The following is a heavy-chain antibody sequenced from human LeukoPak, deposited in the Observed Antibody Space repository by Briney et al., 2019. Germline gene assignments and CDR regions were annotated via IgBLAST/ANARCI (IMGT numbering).Heavy chain of an antibody. CDR1: GGSISSYY. CDR3: ARVGTFRYYDFWSGQPPYYFDY. CDR2: IYYSGST. J-gene: IGHJ4*02. V-gene: IGHV4-59*01. Sequence: PSETLSLTCTVSGGSISSYYWSWIRQPPGKGLEWIGYIYYSGSTNYNPSLKSRVTISVDTSKNQFSLKLSSLTAADTAVYYCARVGTFRYYDFWSGQPPYYFDYWGQGTLVTVSS. D-gene: IGHD3-3*01.